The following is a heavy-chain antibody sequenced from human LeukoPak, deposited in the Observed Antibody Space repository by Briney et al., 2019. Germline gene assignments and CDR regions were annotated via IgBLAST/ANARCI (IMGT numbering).Heavy chain of an antibody. CDR2: IIPILGIA. J-gene: IGHJ4*02. CDR1: GGTFSSYA. Sequence: ASVKVFCKASGGTFSSYAISWVRQAPGQGLEWMGRIIPILGIANYAQKFQGRVTITADKSTSTAYMELSSLRSEDTAVYYCARDRGSRDGYNSWGQGTLVTVSS. V-gene: IGHV1-69*04. D-gene: IGHD5-24*01. CDR3: ARDRGSRDGYNS.